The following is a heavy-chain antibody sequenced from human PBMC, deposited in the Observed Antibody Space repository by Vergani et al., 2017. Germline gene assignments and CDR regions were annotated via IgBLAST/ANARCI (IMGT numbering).Heavy chain of an antibody. J-gene: IGHJ5*02. D-gene: IGHD2-2*01. CDR2: ISGSGGST. Sequence: EVQLLESGGGLVQPGGSLRLSCAASGFTFSSYAMSWVRQAPGKGLEWVSAISGSGGSTYYADSVKGRFTISRDNSKNTLYLQMNSLRAEDTAVYYCAKGGFIVVVPAARNWFDPWGQGTLVTVSS. CDR3: AKGGFIVVVPAARNWFDP. CDR1: GFTFSSYA. V-gene: IGHV3-23*01.